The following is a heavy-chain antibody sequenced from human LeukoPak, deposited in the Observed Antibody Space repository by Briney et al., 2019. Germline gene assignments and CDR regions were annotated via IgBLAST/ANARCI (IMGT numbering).Heavy chain of an antibody. CDR3: ARVGLHCSGGSCYDY. CDR2: ISSNTIET. V-gene: IGHV3-30*04. CDR1: GFTFSNFG. J-gene: IGHJ4*02. D-gene: IGHD2-15*01. Sequence: GGSLRLSCAASGFTFSNFGMHWVRQTPGKGLESLAVISSNTIETYYASSVKGRFTISRDNAKNTLYLQMNSLRAEDTAVYYCARVGLHCSGGSCYDYWGQGTLVTVSS.